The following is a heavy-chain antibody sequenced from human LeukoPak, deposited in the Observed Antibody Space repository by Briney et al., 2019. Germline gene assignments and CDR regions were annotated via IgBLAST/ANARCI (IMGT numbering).Heavy chain of an antibody. Sequence: GGSLRLSCAASGFTFSDNYMSWIRQAPGKGLEWVSYVSNGGTTTKYADSVEGRFTISRDNAKNFLYLQMNSLRAEDTAVYFCASEPRLLDHWGQGTLVTVSS. D-gene: IGHD6-25*01. CDR3: ASEPRLLDH. CDR1: GFTFSDNY. CDR2: VSNGGTTT. V-gene: IGHV3-11*04. J-gene: IGHJ4*02.